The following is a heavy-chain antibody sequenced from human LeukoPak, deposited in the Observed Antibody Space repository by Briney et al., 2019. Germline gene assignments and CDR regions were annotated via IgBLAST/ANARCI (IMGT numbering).Heavy chain of an antibody. CDR2: XXXXXXX. CDR3: ARHGPGNSWYSPGGAYYYYGTDV. Sequence: SDTLSLTCTVSXGSIXXXXXXXXXXXPGXXXXWXGYXXXXXXXXXHPSXKSRVTISVDTSKNQFSLKLSSVTAADTAVYYCARHGPGNSWYSPGGAYYYYGTDVWGQGTTVTVSS. V-gene: IGHV4-59*08. CDR1: XGSIXXXX. D-gene: IGHD6-13*01. J-gene: IGHJ6*02.